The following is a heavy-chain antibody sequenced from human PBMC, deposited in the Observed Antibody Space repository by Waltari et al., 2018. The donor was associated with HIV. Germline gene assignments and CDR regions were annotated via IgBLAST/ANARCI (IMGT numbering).Heavy chain of an antibody. Sequence: EVQLVVSGGGLVQPGGSLILSCAASGLPATSTWMHWVGQAPGKGLVWVSCINKDGSNTRYADSVKGRLTISRDNAKNTLYLQMNSLRAEDTAVYYCARGVGYGMDVWGQGTTVTVSS. CDR3: ARGVGYGMDV. V-gene: IGHV3-74*01. CDR2: INKDGSNT. CDR1: GLPATSTW. D-gene: IGHD2-15*01. J-gene: IGHJ6*02.